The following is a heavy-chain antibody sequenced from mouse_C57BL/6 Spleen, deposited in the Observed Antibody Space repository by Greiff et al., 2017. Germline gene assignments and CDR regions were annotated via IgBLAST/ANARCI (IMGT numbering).Heavy chain of an antibody. V-gene: IGHV1-4*01. D-gene: IGHD3-1*01. CDR1: GYTFTSYT. CDR2: INPSSGYT. Sequence: VMLVESGAELARPGASVKMSCKASGYTFTSYTMHWVKQRPGQGLEWIGYINPSSGYTKYNQKFKDKATLTADKSSSTAYMQLSSLTSEDSAVYYCARLNRDYAMDYWGQGTSVTVSS. CDR3: ARLNRDYAMDY. J-gene: IGHJ4*01.